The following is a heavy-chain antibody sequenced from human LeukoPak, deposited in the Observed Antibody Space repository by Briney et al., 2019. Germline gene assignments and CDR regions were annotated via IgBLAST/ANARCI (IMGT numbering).Heavy chain of an antibody. D-gene: IGHD6-19*01. CDR2: IYTSGST. Sequence: KTSETLSLTCTVSGGSISSYYWSWIRQPAGKGLEWIGRIYTSGSTNYNPSLKSRVTMSVDTSKNQFSLKLSSVTAADTAVYYCAREVVGPGSSGWHRPGTMVDYWGQGTLVTVSS. V-gene: IGHV4-4*07. J-gene: IGHJ4*02. CDR1: GGSISSYY. CDR3: AREVVGPGSSGWHRPGTMVDY.